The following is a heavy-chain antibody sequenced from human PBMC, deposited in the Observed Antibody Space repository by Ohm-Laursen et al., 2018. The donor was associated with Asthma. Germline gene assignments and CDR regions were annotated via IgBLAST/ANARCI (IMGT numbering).Heavy chain of an antibody. CDR1: GSTFSSYS. Sequence: SLRLSCAASGSTFSSYSMNWVRQAPGKGLEWVSSISSSSSYIYYADSVKGRFTISRDNAKNSLYLQMNSLRAEDTAVYYCARDYSSGWNFDYWGQGTLVTVSS. D-gene: IGHD6-19*01. CDR3: ARDYSSGWNFDY. CDR2: ISSSSSYI. V-gene: IGHV3-21*01. J-gene: IGHJ4*02.